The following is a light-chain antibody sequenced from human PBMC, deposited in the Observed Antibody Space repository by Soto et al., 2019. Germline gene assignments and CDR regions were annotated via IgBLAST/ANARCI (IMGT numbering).Light chain of an antibody. V-gene: IGLV2-14*01. CDR2: EVS. CDR1: SSDVGGYNY. CDR3: SSYTTIKTVV. Sequence: QSALTQPPSASGSLGQSVTFSCTGTSSDVGGYNYVSWYQQHPGKAPKLIIFEVSNRPSGISDRFSGFKSANTAYLTISGVQPEDEADYHCSSYTTIKTVVFGGGTKLTVL. J-gene: IGLJ2*01.